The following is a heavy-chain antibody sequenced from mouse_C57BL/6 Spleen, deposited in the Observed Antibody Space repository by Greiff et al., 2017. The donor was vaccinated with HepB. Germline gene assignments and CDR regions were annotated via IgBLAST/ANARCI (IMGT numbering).Heavy chain of an antibody. D-gene: IGHD2-4*01. CDR3: AKKGIYYDYDAFYYYAMDY. Sequence: VQLVESGPGLVAPSQSLSITCTVSGFSFTSYGVSWVRQPPGKGLEWLGVIWGDGSTNYHSALISRLSISKDNSKSQVFLKLNSLQTDDTATYYCAKKGIYYDYDAFYYYAMDYWGQGTSVTVSS. CDR2: IWGDGST. V-gene: IGHV2-3*01. J-gene: IGHJ4*01. CDR1: GFSFTSYG.